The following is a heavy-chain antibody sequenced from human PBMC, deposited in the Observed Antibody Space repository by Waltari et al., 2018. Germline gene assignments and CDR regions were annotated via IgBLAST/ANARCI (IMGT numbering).Heavy chain of an antibody. CDR3: AKDHTRDYYGAFDI. J-gene: IGHJ3*02. Sequence: EVPLVESGGGLVQPGRSLRLSCAASGFPFDDYAMPWVRQAPGKGLEGVSGISWNSGSIGYADSVKGRFTISRDNAKNSLYLQMNSLRAEDMALYYCAKDHTRDYYGAFDIWGQGTMVTVSS. V-gene: IGHV3-9*03. D-gene: IGHD3-10*01. CDR1: GFPFDDYA. CDR2: ISWNSGSI.